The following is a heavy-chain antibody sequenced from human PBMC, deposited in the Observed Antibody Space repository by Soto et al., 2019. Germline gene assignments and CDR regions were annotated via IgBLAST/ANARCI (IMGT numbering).Heavy chain of an antibody. D-gene: IGHD3-10*01. CDR2: VYQTVSA. J-gene: IGHJ4*02. CDR1: GYSISSGFY. V-gene: IGHV4-38-2*02. CDR3: ARDSGDWAMDY. Sequence: PSETLSLTCAVSGYSISSGFYWAWIRQTPGKGLEWIGSVYQTVSASYNPSLQSRVTISVDIAKNHFSLELKSVTAADTAVYYCARDSGDWAMDYWGQGTLVTVSS.